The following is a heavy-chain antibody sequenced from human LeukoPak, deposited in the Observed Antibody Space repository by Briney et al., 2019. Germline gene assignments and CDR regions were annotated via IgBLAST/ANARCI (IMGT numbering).Heavy chain of an antibody. CDR1: GYTFTGYY. D-gene: IGHD1-26*01. CDR2: INPNSGGT. J-gene: IGHJ5*02. CDR3: ARDWADSGSYSHNWFDP. V-gene: IGHV1-2*06. Sequence: GASVKVSCKASGYTFTGYYMHWVRQAPGQGLEWMGRINPNSGGTNYAQKFQGRVTMTRDTSISTAYMELSRLRSDDTAVYYCARDWADSGSYSHNWFDPWGQGTLVTASS.